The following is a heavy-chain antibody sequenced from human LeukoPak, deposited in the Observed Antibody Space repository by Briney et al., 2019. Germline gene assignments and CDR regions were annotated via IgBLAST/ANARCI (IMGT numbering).Heavy chain of an antibody. J-gene: IGHJ4*02. CDR1: GGSIRSYY. V-gene: IGHV4-59*12. CDR3: ARDHMQLLMYYFDY. D-gene: IGHD6-13*01. CDR2: IYYSGST. Sequence: SETLSLTCTVSGGSIRSYYWSWIRQPPGKGLEWIGYIYYSGSTNYNPSLKSRVTISVDTSKNQFSLKLSSVTAADTAVYYCARDHMQLLMYYFDYWGQGTLVTVSS.